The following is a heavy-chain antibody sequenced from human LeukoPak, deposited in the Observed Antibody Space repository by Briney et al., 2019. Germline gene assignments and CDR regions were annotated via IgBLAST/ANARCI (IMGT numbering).Heavy chain of an antibody. CDR3: SRGIPGNTSPFDS. CDR2: ISSNGNT. J-gene: IGHJ4*02. V-gene: IGHV3-53*01. Sequence: GGSLRLSCAASGIVVSNNYMNWVRQAPGKGLEWVSVISSNGNTYYLDSVKGRFTISRDNSKNSLYLQMNSLRAEDTAVYYCSRGIPGNTSPFDSWGQGTLVTVSS. CDR1: GIVVSNNY. D-gene: IGHD1-7*01.